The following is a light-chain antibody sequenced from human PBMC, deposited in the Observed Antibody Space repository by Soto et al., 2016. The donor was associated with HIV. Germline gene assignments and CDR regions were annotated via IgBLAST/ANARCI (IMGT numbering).Light chain of an antibody. V-gene: IGKV1-5*03. CDR2: KAS. CDR1: QGISSG. Sequence: DIQMTQSPSTLSAVVGDRVTITCRASQGISSGLAWYQHKAPNAPKLLIYKASTLESGVPSRFSGSGSGTEFTLTITNLQPDDCATYYCQQYDTSWTFGQGTKVEIK. CDR3: QQYDTSWT. J-gene: IGKJ1*01.